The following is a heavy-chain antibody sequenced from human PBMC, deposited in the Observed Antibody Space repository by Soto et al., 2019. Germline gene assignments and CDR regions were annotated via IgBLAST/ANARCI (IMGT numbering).Heavy chain of an antibody. CDR3: ARGRAARPPSPNYYYYGMDV. D-gene: IGHD6-6*01. CDR2: INPNSGGT. CDR1: GYTFTGCY. V-gene: IGHV1-2*02. J-gene: IGHJ6*02. Sequence: ASVKVSCKASGYTFTGCYMHWVRQAPGQGLEWMGWINPNSGGTNYAQKFQGRVTMTRDTSISTAYMELSRLRSDDTAVYYCARGRAARPPSPNYYYYGMDVWGQGTTVTVSS.